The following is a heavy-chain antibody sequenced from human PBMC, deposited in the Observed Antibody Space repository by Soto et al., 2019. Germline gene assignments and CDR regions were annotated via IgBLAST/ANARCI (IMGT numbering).Heavy chain of an antibody. D-gene: IGHD6-19*01. J-gene: IGHJ5*02. CDR2: IFYGGST. V-gene: IGHV4-61*01. CDR3: TRDVTTSGRHPPEST. Sequence: QVQLKESGPGLVKPSETLSLTCTVSGGSVSSGNYYWSWIRQSPVKGLEWIGYIFYGGSTNYNPSLKSRVTVSVDTSKNQFTLKLRSVTAADTAVYYCTRDVTTSGRHPPESTWGQGTLVTAS. CDR1: GGSVSSGNYY.